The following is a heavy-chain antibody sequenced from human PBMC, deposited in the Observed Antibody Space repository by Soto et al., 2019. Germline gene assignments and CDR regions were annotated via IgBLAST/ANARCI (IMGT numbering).Heavy chain of an antibody. D-gene: IGHD3-22*01. V-gene: IGHV4-31*02. Sequence: SEALSLTWSVSGGSISRGGYYWSWIRQHPGKGLEWIGYIYYSGSTYYNPSLKGRVTISVDTSKDQFSLKLSSVTGADRAVLYCARYFFYCDSNSQDAFAIWARGTMVPGSS. J-gene: IGHJ3*02. CDR3: ARYFFYCDSNSQDAFAI. CDR2: IYYSGST. CDR1: GGSISRGGYY.